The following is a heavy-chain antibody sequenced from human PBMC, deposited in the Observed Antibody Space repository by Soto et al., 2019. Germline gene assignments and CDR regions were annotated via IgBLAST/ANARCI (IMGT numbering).Heavy chain of an antibody. CDR3: ATTSISTSSMGRYFDY. J-gene: IGHJ4*02. D-gene: IGHD2-2*01. V-gene: IGHV3-23*01. CDR2: ISNSGGST. Sequence: EVQLLESGGGLVQPGGSLRLSCAASGFTFSSYAMSWVRQAPGKGLEWVSAISNSGGSTHYAGSVKGRFTISRDSSKNTLYLQMNSLRAEDTAVYYCATTSISTSSMGRYFDYWGQGALVTVSS. CDR1: GFTFSSYA.